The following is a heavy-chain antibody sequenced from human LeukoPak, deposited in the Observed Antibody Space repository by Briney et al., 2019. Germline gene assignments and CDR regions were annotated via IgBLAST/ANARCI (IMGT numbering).Heavy chain of an antibody. D-gene: IGHD3-16*02. CDR3: ATSITFGGVIGRFDY. J-gene: IGHJ4*02. V-gene: IGHV4-34*01. CDR1: GGSFSGYY. CDR2: INHSGST. Sequence: SETLSLTCAVYGGSFSGYYWSWIRQPPGKGLEWIGEINHSGSTNYNPSLKSRVTISVDTSKNQFSLKLSSVTAADTAVYYCATSITFGGVIGRFDYWGQGTLVTVSS.